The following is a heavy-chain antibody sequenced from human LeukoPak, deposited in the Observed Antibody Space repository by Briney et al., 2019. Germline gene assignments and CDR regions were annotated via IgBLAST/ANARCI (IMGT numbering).Heavy chain of an antibody. CDR1: GFTFSSYS. J-gene: IGHJ4*02. CDR2: ISSSSSYI. Sequence: GGSLRLSCAASGFTFSSYSMNWVRRAPGKGLEWISSISSSSSYIYYADSVKGRFTISRDNAKNSLYLQMNSLRAEDTAVYYCAKKGGYDILTGYFPFDYWGQGILVTVSS. CDR3: AKKGGYDILTGYFPFDY. V-gene: IGHV3-21*01. D-gene: IGHD3-9*01.